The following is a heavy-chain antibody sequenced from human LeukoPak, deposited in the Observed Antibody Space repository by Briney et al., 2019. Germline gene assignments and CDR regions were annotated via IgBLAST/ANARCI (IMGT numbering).Heavy chain of an antibody. J-gene: IGHJ4*02. CDR2: INHSGST. CDR3: ARPLYSSSWYLSFVY. Sequence: PSETLSLTYAVYGGSFSGYYWRWIRQPPGKGLEWLGEINHSGSTNYNPSLKSRVTISVDTSKNQFSLKLSSVTAADTAVYYCARPLYSSSWYLSFVYWGQGTLVTVSS. V-gene: IGHV4-34*01. D-gene: IGHD6-13*01. CDR1: GGSFSGYY.